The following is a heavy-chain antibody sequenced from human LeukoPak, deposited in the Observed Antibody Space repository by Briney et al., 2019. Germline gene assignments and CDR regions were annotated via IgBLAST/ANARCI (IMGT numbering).Heavy chain of an antibody. CDR3: AKESGSDPQSFDY. CDR1: GFTFSSYG. J-gene: IGHJ4*02. CDR2: ISYGGSNK. V-gene: IGHV3-30*18. D-gene: IGHD1-26*01. Sequence: GGSLRLSCAASGFTFSSYGMHWVRQAPGKGLEWVAVISYGGSNKYYADSVKGRFTISRDNSKNTLYLQMNSLRAEDTAVYYCAKESGSDPQSFDYWGQGTLVTVSS.